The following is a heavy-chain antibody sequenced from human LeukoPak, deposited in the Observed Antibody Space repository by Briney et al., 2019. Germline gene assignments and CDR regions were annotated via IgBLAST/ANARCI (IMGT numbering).Heavy chain of an antibody. J-gene: IGHJ4*02. CDR1: GVTFSRYA. CDR2: ISGSGGST. Sequence: GGSLRLSCAACGVTFSRYAMSWVRQAPGKGLEWVSAISGSGGSTYYADYVKGRFTISRDNSKNTLYLQMNSLRAEDTAVYYCAKDHLALAPYYFDYWGQGTLVTVSS. V-gene: IGHV3-23*01. CDR3: AKDHLALAPYYFDY.